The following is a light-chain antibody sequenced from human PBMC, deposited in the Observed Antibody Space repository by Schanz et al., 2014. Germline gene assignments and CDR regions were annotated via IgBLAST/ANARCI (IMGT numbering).Light chain of an antibody. CDR2: EVS. V-gene: IGLV2-8*01. J-gene: IGLJ2*01. Sequence: QSALTQPPSASGSPGQSVAISCTGTSSDVGGNNHVSWYQQHPGKAPKLLIYEVSKRPSGVPDRFSGSKSGNTASLTVSGLQAEDEADYYCCSYAGSNRYVVFGGGTKLTVL. CDR1: SSDVGGNNH. CDR3: CSYAGSNRYVV.